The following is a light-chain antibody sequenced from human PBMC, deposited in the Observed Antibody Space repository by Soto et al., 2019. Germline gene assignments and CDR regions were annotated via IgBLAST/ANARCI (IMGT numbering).Light chain of an antibody. CDR2: DAS. J-gene: IGKJ5*01. CDR3: QQHNDWPT. V-gene: IGKV3-11*01. CDR1: QSVSSY. Sequence: EIVLTQSPATLSLSPGERATLSCRASQSVSSYLAWYQQKPGQGPRLLIYDASNRATGVSARFSGSGSGTDFTLTISSVESEDFAIYYCQQHNDWPTFGQGTRLEIK.